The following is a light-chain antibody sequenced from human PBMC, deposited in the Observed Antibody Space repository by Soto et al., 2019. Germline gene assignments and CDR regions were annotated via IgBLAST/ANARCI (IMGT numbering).Light chain of an antibody. J-gene: IGLJ1*01. V-gene: IGLV2-14*01. CDR1: SSDFGGYNY. CDR2: EVS. CDR3: SSYISSSNLNV. Sequence: QSALTQPPSSSGSPGQSVTISCTGTSSDFGGYNYVSWYQQHPGKAPKLMIYEVSKRPSGVSNRFSASKSGNTASLTISGLQAEDEADYYCSSYISSSNLNVFGTGTKVTV.